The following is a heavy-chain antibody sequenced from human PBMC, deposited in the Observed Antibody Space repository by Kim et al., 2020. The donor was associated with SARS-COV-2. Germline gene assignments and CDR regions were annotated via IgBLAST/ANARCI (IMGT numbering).Heavy chain of an antibody. CDR1: GYTFNIFS. Sequence: ASVKVSCKTSGYTFNIFSLNWVRQAPGQGLEWMGWINTNTGNPAYAQGFTGRFVFSLDTSVTTAYLQISNVKAEDTAVYYCARSPGPLWVGCDSWGQGTLVSV. J-gene: IGHJ4*02. V-gene: IGHV7-4-1*02. CDR3: ARSPGPLWVGCDS. D-gene: IGHD3-16*01. CDR2: INTNTGNP.